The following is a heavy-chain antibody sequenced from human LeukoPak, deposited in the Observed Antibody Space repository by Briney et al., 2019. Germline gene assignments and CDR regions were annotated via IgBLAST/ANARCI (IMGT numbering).Heavy chain of an antibody. CDR2: ISVYNGNT. CDR1: GYSFSSYG. J-gene: IGHJ4*02. D-gene: IGHD1-26*01. CDR3: ARDRGSYARGFFDY. Sequence: ASVKVSCKASGYSFSSYGISWVRQAPGQGLEWVGWISVYNGNTNYAQKLQGRVTMTTDTSATTVHMELRSLRSDDTAVYYCARDRGSYARGFFDYWGQGTLVTVSS. V-gene: IGHV1-18*01.